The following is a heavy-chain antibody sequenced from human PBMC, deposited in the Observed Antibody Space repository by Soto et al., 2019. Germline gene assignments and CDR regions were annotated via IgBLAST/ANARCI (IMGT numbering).Heavy chain of an antibody. CDR1: GFTFSNYW. Sequence: EMQLVESGGGLVQPGGSLRLSCAASGFTFSNYWMHWVRQAPGKGPVWVSRISSDGTSTTYADSVKGRFTISRDNAKNTLYRQLTSLRAEDTAVYYCARVPNCDSSSCYSYFDFWGQGALVTVSS. CDR2: ISSDGTST. CDR3: ARVPNCDSSSCYSYFDF. V-gene: IGHV3-74*01. D-gene: IGHD2-2*01. J-gene: IGHJ4*02.